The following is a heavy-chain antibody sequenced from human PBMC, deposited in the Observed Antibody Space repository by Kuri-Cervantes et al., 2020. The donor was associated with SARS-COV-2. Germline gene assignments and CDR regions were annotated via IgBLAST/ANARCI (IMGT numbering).Heavy chain of an antibody. CDR3: SRGPIVPTIYSITPHFDS. CDR1: GFTFGDCA. D-gene: IGHD3-3*01. J-gene: IGHJ4*02. Sequence: GESLKISCASSGFTFGDCAMSWLRQAPGKRLECIGFIRSKAYGGTTEYAASVIGKFFISRDDSESVVYLQMISLQTEDTAVYYCSRGPIVPTIYSITPHFDSWGQGSLVTVSS. V-gene: IGHV3-49*03. CDR2: IRSKAYGGTT.